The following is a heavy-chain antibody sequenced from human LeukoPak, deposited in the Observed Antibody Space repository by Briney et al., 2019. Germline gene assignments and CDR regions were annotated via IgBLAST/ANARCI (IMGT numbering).Heavy chain of an antibody. CDR2: ISSGSTYK. D-gene: IGHD2-15*01. J-gene: IGHJ4*02. V-gene: IGHV3-21*01. CDR3: ARDVSRISDY. CDR1: GFSFRNYG. Sequence: PGGSLRLSCVASGFSFRNYGMHWVRQAPGKGLEWVSSISSGSTYKYYADSVTGRFTISRDNAKNSLYLQMNSLRAEDTAVYYCARDVSRISDYWGQGTLVTVSS.